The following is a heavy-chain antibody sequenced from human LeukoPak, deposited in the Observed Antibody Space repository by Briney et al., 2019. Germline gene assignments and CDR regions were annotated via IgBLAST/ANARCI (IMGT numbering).Heavy chain of an antibody. Sequence: ASVKVSCKASGFTFTSSAMQWVRQARGQRLEWIGWIVVGSGNTNYAQKFQERVTITRDMSTSTAYMELSSLRSEDTAVYYCAASMARGDNPFDPWGQGTLVTVSS. V-gene: IGHV1-58*02. CDR1: GFTFTSSA. J-gene: IGHJ5*02. CDR2: IVVGSGNT. CDR3: AASMARGDNPFDP. D-gene: IGHD3-10*01.